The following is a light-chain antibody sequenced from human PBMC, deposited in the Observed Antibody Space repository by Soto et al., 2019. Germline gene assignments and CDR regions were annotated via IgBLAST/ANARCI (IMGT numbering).Light chain of an antibody. CDR1: QSVSSY. J-gene: IGKJ1*01. V-gene: IGKV3-20*01. Sequence: EIVLTQSPVTLSFSPVERATLSCRASQSVSSYLAWYQQKPGQAPRLLIHGASSRATGIPDRFSGSGSGTDFTLTISRLEPEDFAVYYCQQYGRPFGQGTKVDIK. CDR2: GAS. CDR3: QQYGRP.